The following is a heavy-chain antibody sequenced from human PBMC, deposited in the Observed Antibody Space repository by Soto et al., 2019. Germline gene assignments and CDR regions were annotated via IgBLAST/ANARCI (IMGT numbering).Heavy chain of an antibody. D-gene: IGHD2-21*02. Sequence: QVQLVQSGAEEKKPGASVKVSCKASGYTFTSYAMHWVRQAPGQRLEWMGWINAGNGNKKYSQKFQGRVTITRDTSASTAYMELSSLRSEDTAVYYCASSIVVVTALDYWGQGTLVTVSS. V-gene: IGHV1-3*05. CDR1: GYTFTSYA. CDR2: INAGNGNK. CDR3: ASSIVVVTALDY. J-gene: IGHJ4*02.